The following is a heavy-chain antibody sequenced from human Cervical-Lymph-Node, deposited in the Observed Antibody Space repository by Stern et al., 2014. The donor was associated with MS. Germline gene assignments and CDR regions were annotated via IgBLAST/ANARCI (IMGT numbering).Heavy chain of an antibody. Sequence: VQLVESGAEVKKPGSSVKVSCKASGGTFSSYAISWVRQAPGQGLEWMGGIIPIFGTENYAQKFQGRVTITADESTSTAYMELSSLRSEDTAVYYCARSPAGEYYFDYWGQGTLVTVSS. CDR3: ARSPAGEYYFDY. J-gene: IGHJ4*02. CDR1: GGTFSSYA. CDR2: IIPIFGTE. V-gene: IGHV1-69*01. D-gene: IGHD3-16*01.